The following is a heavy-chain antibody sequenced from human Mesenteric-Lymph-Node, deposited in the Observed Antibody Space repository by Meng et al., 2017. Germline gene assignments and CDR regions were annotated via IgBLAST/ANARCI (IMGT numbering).Heavy chain of an antibody. CDR3: AKEGVSA. J-gene: IGHJ4*02. CDR1: CGSLSGTY. D-gene: IGHD1-26*01. Sequence: GNLQLWGAGLVKPSETLSLTRAVNCGSLSGTYWNWIRQPRGKGLEWIGENIQGGSPSYNPSLKSRVTISIDTSKNQLSLMLSSVTAADTAVYYCAKEGVSAWGQGTLVTVAS. V-gene: IGHV4-34*12. CDR2: NIQGGSP.